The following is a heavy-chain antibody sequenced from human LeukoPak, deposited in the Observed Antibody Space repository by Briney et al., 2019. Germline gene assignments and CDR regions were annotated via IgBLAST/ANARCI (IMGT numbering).Heavy chain of an antibody. CDR1: GFSFSSYA. CDR2: ISHDVSDK. D-gene: IGHD2-2*01. CDR3: AREVVVVPDYYYYGLDV. J-gene: IGHJ6*02. V-gene: IGHV3-30*09. Sequence: PGRSLRLSCAASGFSFSSYAMHWVRQAPGEGLECVAVISHDVSDKYYADSVRGRFAISRDNSKNTLYLQMNSLRAEDTAIYYCAREVVVVPDYYYYGLDVWGQGTTVTVSS.